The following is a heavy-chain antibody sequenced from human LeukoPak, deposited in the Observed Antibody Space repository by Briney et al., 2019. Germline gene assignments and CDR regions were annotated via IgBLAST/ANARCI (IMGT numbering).Heavy chain of an antibody. V-gene: IGHV3-73*01. Sequence: GGSLRLSCAASGFTFSGSAMHWVRQASGKGLEWVGHIGNKASNYATDYAPSLRGRFTISRDDSKDTAYLQVNSLKPEDTAVYYCAGNYDSWTGLNYWGLGTLVTVSS. D-gene: IGHD3-3*01. J-gene: IGHJ4*02. CDR3: AGNYDSWTGLNY. CDR1: GFTFSGSA. CDR2: IGNKASNYAT.